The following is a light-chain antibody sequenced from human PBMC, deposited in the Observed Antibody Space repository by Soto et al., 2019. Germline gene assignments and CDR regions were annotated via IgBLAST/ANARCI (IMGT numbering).Light chain of an antibody. Sequence: DIVMTQSPDSLAVSLGERATVNCKSSQTVLRSSIYLAWYQQKPGLPPKLLIYGASTRETGVPYGFSGSGSGTGFTLPISSLQAEDVAVYYCQQYYTTPVTFGQGTKVEIK. J-gene: IGKJ1*01. CDR1: QTVLRSSIY. CDR3: QQYYTTPVT. V-gene: IGKV4-1*01. CDR2: GAS.